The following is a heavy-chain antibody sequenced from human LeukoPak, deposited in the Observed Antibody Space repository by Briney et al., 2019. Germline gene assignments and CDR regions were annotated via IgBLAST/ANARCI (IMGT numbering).Heavy chain of an antibody. J-gene: IGHJ6*02. Sequence: SETLSLTCAVSGGSISSGGYSWSWIRQPPGKGLEWIGYIYHSGSTYYHPSLKSRVTISVDRSKNHFSLKLSSVTAADTAVYYCARATYLYNYYGMDVWGQGTTVTVTS. V-gene: IGHV4-30-2*01. D-gene: IGHD3-10*01. CDR3: ARATYLYNYYGMDV. CDR2: IYHSGST. CDR1: GGSISSGGYS.